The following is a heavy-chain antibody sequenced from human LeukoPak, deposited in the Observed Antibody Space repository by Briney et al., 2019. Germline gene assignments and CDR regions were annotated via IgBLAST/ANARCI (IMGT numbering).Heavy chain of an antibody. CDR2: IYYSGST. Sequence: SETLSLTCTVSGGSISSSSYYWGWIRQPPGKGLEWIGSIYYSGSTYYNPSLKSRVTISVDTSKNQFSLKLSSVTAADTAVYYCARGELTIFGVVINDYFDYWGQGTLVTVSS. D-gene: IGHD3-3*01. J-gene: IGHJ4*02. V-gene: IGHV4-39*01. CDR3: ARGELTIFGVVINDYFDY. CDR1: GGSISSSSYY.